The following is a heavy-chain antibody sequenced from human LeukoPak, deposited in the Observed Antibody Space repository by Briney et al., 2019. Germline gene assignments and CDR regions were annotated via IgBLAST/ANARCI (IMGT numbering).Heavy chain of an antibody. CDR3: ASNPHDSSGYYYL. J-gene: IGHJ4*02. CDR1: GFTFSSYW. Sequence: HTGGSLRLSCAASGFTFSSYWMSWVRQAPGKGLEWVANIKQDGSEKYYVDSVKGRFTISRDNAKNSLYLQMNSLRAEDTAVYYCASNPHDSSGYYYLWGQGTLVTVSS. V-gene: IGHV3-7*01. D-gene: IGHD3-22*01. CDR2: IKQDGSEK.